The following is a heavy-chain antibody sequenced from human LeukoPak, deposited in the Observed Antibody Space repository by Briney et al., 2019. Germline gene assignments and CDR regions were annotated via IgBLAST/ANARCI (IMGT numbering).Heavy chain of an antibody. D-gene: IGHD7-27*01. J-gene: IGHJ4*02. CDR1: GFTFSSYG. Sequence: PGGSLRLSCAASGFTFSSYGMHWVRQAPGKGLEWVAVISYDGSNKYYADSVKGRFTISRDNSKNTLYLQMNSLRAEDTAVYYCAKDLHSAGDNDYWGQGTLVTVSS. CDR3: AKDLHSAGDNDY. V-gene: IGHV3-30*18. CDR2: ISYDGSNK.